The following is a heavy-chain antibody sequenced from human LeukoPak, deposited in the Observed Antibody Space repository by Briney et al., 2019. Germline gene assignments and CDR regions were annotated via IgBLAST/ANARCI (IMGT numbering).Heavy chain of an antibody. D-gene: IGHD4-23*01. CDR3: PGSRTVVTSLNP. J-gene: IGHJ2*01. CDR2: INPNSGGA. V-gene: IGHV1-2*02. Sequence: ASVKVSCKASGYTFTGYYMHWVRQAPGQGLEWTGWINPNSGGANYAQNFQGRVTMTRDTSISTAYMELTRLRSDDTAVYYCPGSRTVVTSLNPWARGT. CDR1: GYTFTGYY.